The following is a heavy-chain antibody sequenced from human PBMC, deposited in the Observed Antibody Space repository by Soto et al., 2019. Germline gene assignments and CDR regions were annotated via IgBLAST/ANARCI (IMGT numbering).Heavy chain of an antibody. CDR1: GFSLSSTAVG. Sequence: QITLRESGPTLVKPTQTLTLTCSFSGFSLSSTAVGVNWIRQPPGKAPEWLALIYWDDDNHYSPSLKSRLTITKDTSKNQVVSTMTNMDPVDTATYYCAHGRGWLSDYWGQGILVTVSS. J-gene: IGHJ4*02. D-gene: IGHD6-19*01. CDR2: IYWDDDN. V-gene: IGHV2-5*02. CDR3: AHGRGWLSDY.